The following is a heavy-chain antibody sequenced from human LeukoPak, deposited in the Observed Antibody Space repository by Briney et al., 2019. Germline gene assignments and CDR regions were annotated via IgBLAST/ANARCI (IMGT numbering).Heavy chain of an antibody. CDR2: INHSGST. D-gene: IGHD2-8*01. CDR1: GGSFSGYY. J-gene: IGHJ4*02. V-gene: IGHV4-34*01. Sequence: SETLSLTCAVYGGSFSGYYWSWIRQPPGKGLEWIGEINHSGSTNYNPSLKSRVTISIDTSKNQFSLKLSSVTAADTAVYYCARDQWTFDYWGQGTLVTVSS. CDR3: ARDQWTFDY.